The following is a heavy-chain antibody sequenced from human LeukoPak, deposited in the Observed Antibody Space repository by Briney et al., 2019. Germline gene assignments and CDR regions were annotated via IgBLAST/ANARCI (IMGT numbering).Heavy chain of an antibody. D-gene: IGHD5-18*01. CDR1: GGSFSGYY. J-gene: IGHJ4*02. Sequence: PSETLSLTCAVYGGSFSGYYWSWIRQPPGKGLERMGEINHSVSTNYNPSLKRRVSISVDTSKNWFSLKLSSVTAADTAVYYCARGSLGYSYGPDYWGQGTLVTVSS. CDR3: ARGSLGYSYGPDY. V-gene: IGHV4-34*01. CDR2: INHSVST.